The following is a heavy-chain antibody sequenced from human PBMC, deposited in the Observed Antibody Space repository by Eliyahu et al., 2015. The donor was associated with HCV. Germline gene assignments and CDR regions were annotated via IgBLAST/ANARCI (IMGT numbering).Heavy chain of an antibody. CDR2: IYFRWGP. CDR3: ARHLSPRYYYDSSGRNWFDP. J-gene: IGHJ5*02. V-gene: IGHV4-39*01. Sequence: QLQLQESGPGLVKPSETLSLTCTVSGGSISSSSYYWGWIRQPPGKGLEVVWGIYFRWGPHYHPSLKSRVTISVDTSKNQFSLKLSSVTAADTAVYYCARHLSPRYYYDSSGRNWFDPWGQGTLVTVSS. CDR1: GGSISSSSYY. D-gene: IGHD3-22*01.